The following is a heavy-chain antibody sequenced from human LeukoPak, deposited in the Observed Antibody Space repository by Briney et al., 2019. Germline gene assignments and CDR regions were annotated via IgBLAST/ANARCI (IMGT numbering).Heavy chain of an antibody. Sequence: SETLSLTCAVSGGSISSSNWWNWVRQPPGQGLEWIGEIFHSGSTNYNPSLKSRVTISVDKSKNQFSLKLSSVTAADTAMYYCTRESGYCRDTSCYKWFDPWGQGTLVTVSS. J-gene: IGHJ5*02. CDR2: IFHSGST. V-gene: IGHV4-4*02. CDR3: TRESGYCRDTSCYKWFDP. D-gene: IGHD2-15*01. CDR1: GGSISSSNW.